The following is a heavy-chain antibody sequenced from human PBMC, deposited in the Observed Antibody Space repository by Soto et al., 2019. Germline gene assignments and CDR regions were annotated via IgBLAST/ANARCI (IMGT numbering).Heavy chain of an antibody. CDR1: GFTFSSYA. V-gene: IGHV3-30-3*01. J-gene: IGHJ5*02. CDR3: ARSLVDSSNWYGWGHWFDP. Sequence: PGGSLRLSCAASGFTFSSYAMHWVRQAPGKGLEWVAVISYDGSNKYYADSVKGRFTISRDNSKNTLYLQMNSLRAEDTAVYYCARSLVDSSNWYGWGHWFDPWGQGTLVTVSS. D-gene: IGHD6-13*01. CDR2: ISYDGSNK.